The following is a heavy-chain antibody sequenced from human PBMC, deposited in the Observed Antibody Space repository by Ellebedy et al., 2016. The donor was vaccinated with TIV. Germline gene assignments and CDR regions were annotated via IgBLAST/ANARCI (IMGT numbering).Heavy chain of an antibody. CDR2: IVVGSGNT. J-gene: IGHJ4*02. D-gene: IGHD3-10*01. CDR3: AREGNSGSYYPH. Sequence: AASVKVSCKASGFTFTSSAVQWVRQARGQRLEWIGWIVVGSGNTNYAQKFQGRVTMTRDTSTSTVYMELSSLRSEDTAVYYCAREGNSGSYYPHWGQGTLVTVSS. V-gene: IGHV1-58*01. CDR1: GFTFTSSA.